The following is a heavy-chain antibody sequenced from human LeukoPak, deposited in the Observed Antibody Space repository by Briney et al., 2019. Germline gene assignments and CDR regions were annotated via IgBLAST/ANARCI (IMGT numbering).Heavy chain of an antibody. CDR1: GFTFSSYW. D-gene: IGHD3-16*01. Sequence: PGGSLRLSCAASGFTFSSYWMHWVRQAPGKGLVWVSRINSDGSSTSYADSVKGRFTISRDNSKNTLYLQMNSLRAEDTAVYYCAKAWTYRPGGFDYWGQGTLVTVSS. CDR2: INSDGSST. V-gene: IGHV3-74*01. CDR3: AKAWTYRPGGFDY. J-gene: IGHJ4*02.